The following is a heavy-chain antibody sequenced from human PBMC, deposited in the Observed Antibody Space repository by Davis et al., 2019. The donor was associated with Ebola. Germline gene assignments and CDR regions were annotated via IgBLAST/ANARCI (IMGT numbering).Heavy chain of an antibody. D-gene: IGHD5-24*01. CDR3: AREVPLEGNYFDY. Sequence: PGGSLRLSCAASGFTFSSYSMNWVRQAPGKGLEWVSYISGSSSTIYYADSVKGRFTISRDNAKNSLYLQMNSLRDEDTAVYYCAREVPLEGNYFDYWGQGTLVTVSS. CDR1: GFTFSSYS. CDR2: ISGSSSTI. V-gene: IGHV3-48*02. J-gene: IGHJ4*02.